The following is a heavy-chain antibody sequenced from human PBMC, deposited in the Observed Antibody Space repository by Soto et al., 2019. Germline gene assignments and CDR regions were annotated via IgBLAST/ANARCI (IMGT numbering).Heavy chain of an antibody. CDR1: GGSISSSSYY. J-gene: IGHJ4*02. CDR3: ASSRLLWFAKYFDY. V-gene: IGHV4-39*01. CDR2: IYYSGST. Sequence: NPSETLSLTCTVSGGSISSSSYYWGWIRQPPGKGLEWIGSIYYSGSTYYNPSLKSRVTISVDTSKNQFSLKLSSVTAADTAVYYCASSRLLWFAKYFDYWGQGTLVTVSS. D-gene: IGHD3-10*01.